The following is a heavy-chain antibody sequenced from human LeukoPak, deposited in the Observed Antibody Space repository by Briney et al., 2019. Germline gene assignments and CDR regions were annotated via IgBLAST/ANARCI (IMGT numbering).Heavy chain of an antibody. Sequence: GGSLRLSCAASGFTFSSHGMHWVRQAPGKGLEWVAFIRYDGSNKYYADSVKGRFTISRDNAKNSLYLQMNSLRAEDTAVYYCARYTAMVHYYMDVWGKGTTVTISS. D-gene: IGHD5-18*01. J-gene: IGHJ6*03. CDR2: IRYDGSNK. V-gene: IGHV3-30*02. CDR3: ARYTAMVHYYMDV. CDR1: GFTFSSHG.